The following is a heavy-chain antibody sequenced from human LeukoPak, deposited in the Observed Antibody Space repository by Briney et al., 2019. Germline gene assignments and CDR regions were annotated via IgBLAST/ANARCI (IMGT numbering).Heavy chain of an antibody. CDR3: ARGFKDKLMATIGSDFDY. CDR1: GYTFTSYD. D-gene: IGHD5-24*01. CDR2: MNPNSGNT. J-gene: IGHJ4*02. Sequence: EASVKVSCKASGYTFTSYDINWVRQATGQGLEWMGWMNPNSGNTGYAQKFQGRVTMTRNTSISTAHMELSSLRSEDTAVYYCARGFKDKLMATIGSDFDYWGQGTLVTVSS. V-gene: IGHV1-8*01.